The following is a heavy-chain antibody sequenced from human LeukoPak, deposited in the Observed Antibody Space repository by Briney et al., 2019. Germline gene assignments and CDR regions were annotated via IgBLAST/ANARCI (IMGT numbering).Heavy chain of an antibody. J-gene: IGHJ4*02. V-gene: IGHV3-23*01. D-gene: IGHD7-27*01. CDR2: IGNTET. CDR3: AKDGQAFNSNWDYFDY. Sequence: GGSLRLSCVASGFTFSTFAMSWVRQAPGKGLEWVSGIGNTETYYADSVKGRFTISRDNSKNTIYLHMNNLRAEDTALYYCAKDGQAFNSNWDYFDYWGQGTLVTVSS. CDR1: GFTFSTFA.